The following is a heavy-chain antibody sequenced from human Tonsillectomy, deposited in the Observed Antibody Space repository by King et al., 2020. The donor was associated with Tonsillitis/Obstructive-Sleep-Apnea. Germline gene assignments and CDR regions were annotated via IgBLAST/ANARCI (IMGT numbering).Heavy chain of an antibody. CDR3: AREGTIAARLYAY. CDR1: GGSISSSNW. CDR2: IYHSGST. Sequence: VQLQESGPGLVKPSGTLSLTCAVSGGSISSSNWWSWVRQPPGKGLEWIGEIYHSGSTNYNPSLKSRVTLSVAKSRNQFSQKLSSVTAADTAVYYCAREGTIAARLYAYWGQGTLVTVSS. D-gene: IGHD6-6*01. V-gene: IGHV4-4*02. J-gene: IGHJ4*02.